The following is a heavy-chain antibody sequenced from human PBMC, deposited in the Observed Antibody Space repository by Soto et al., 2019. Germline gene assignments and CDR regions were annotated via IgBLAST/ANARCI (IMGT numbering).Heavy chain of an antibody. D-gene: IGHD3-16*01. J-gene: IGHJ6*02. CDR2: INTYNGNT. CDR3: AMVGVYVTPSPQDV. Sequence: ASVKVSCKASGYSFTRYGIAWARQAPGQGLEWMGWINTYNGNTNYAQNLQGRVTLTTDTSTSTAYMELTSLRSNDTAIYYCAMVGVYVTPSPQDVWGQGTTVTVSS. CDR1: GYSFTRYG. V-gene: IGHV1-18*01.